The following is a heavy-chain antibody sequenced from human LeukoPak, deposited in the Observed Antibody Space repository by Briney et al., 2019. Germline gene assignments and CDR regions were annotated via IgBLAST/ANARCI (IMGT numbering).Heavy chain of an antibody. D-gene: IGHD3-10*01. CDR3: AKKGYAGSGTYSYYFDY. J-gene: IGHJ4*02. CDR1: GFTFDDYA. Sequence: QSGGSLRLSCAVSGFTFDDYAMHWVRQAPGKGLEWVSGISWNSYRIGYADSVKGRFTISRDNAKNSLYLQMNSLRAEDTAVYYCAKKGYAGSGTYSYYFDYWGQGALVTVSS. V-gene: IGHV3-9*01. CDR2: ISWNSYRI.